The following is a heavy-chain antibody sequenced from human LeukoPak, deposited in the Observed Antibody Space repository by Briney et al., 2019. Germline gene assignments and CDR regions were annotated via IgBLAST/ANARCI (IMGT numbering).Heavy chain of an antibody. CDR3: VKVGDSGYGEYYQH. D-gene: IGHD5-12*01. CDR2: ISSAGGTT. J-gene: IGHJ1*01. Sequence: GGSLRLSCSASGFTFRDYPIHWVRQAPGEGLQYVSAISSAGGTTYYADSVRGRITISRDNSKNTLYLQMSSLRAEDTALYYCVKVGDSGYGEYYQHWGQGTLVTVSS. V-gene: IGHV3-64D*06. CDR1: GFTFRDYP.